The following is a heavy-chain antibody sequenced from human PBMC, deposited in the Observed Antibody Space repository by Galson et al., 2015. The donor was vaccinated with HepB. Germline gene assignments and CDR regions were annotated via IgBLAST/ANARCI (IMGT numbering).Heavy chain of an antibody. D-gene: IGHD5-12*01. J-gene: IGHJ4*03. CDR2: ITNDGHRT. CDR1: GFNFTRLA. V-gene: IGHV3-64*03. CDR3: LVATL. Sequence: SLRLSCAASGFNFTRLAIQWVRQAPGRGLEFVSAITNDGHRTSYADSVKGRFTVSRDNFKNILYLQMTSLTTADTAVYYCLVATLWGQGTLVTVSS.